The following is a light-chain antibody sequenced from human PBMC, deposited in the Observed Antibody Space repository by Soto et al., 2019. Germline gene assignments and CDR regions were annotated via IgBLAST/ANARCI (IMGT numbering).Light chain of an antibody. CDR2: DAS. CDR1: QSVSSNY. CDR3: QQRSNWPPT. V-gene: IGKV3-11*01. J-gene: IGKJ1*01. Sequence: EIVLTQSPGTLSLSPGERATLSCRASQSVSSNYLAWYQQKPGQAPRLLIYDASNRATGIPARFSGSGSGTDFTLTISYLEPEDFAVFYCQQRSNWPPTFGQGTKVDIK.